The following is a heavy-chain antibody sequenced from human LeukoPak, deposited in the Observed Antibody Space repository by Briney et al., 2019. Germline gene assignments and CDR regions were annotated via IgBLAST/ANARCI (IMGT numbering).Heavy chain of an antibody. D-gene: IGHD3-22*01. J-gene: IGHJ4*02. CDR1: GYTFTGYY. V-gene: IGHV1-2*02. CDR3: ARGASSYYYDSSGYYPDY. CDR2: INPNSGGT. Sequence: ASVKVSCTASGYTFTGYYMHWVRQAPGQGLEWMGWINPNSGGTNYAQKFQGRVTMTRDTSISTAYMELSRLRSDDTAVYYCARGASSYYYDSSGYYPDYWGQGTLVTVSS.